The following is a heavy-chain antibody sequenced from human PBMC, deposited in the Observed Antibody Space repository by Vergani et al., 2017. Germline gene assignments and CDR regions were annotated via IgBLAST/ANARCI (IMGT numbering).Heavy chain of an antibody. CDR1: GFTFSSYS. Sequence: EVQLVESGGGLVKPGGSLRLSCAASGFTFSSYSMNWVRQAPGKGLEWVSSISSSSSYIYYADSVKGRFTISRDNAKNSLYLQMNSLRAEDTAVYYCAGPYYGGTGAFDIWGQGTMVTVSS. CDR2: ISSSSSYI. J-gene: IGHJ3*02. V-gene: IGHV3-21*01. CDR3: AGPYYGGTGAFDI. D-gene: IGHD4-23*01.